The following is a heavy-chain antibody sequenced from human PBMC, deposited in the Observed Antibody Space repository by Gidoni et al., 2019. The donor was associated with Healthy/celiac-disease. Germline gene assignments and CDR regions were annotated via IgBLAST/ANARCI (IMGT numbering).Heavy chain of an antibody. V-gene: IGHV4-38-2*01. D-gene: IGHD6-13*01. CDR2: IYHSGST. J-gene: IGHJ6*03. CDR3: ARVRAAAGTLTYMDV. CDR1: GYSISSGDY. Sequence: QVQLQESGPGLVKPSETLSLTCAVSGYSISSGDYWGWIRQPPGQGLEWIGSIYHSGSTYYNPSLKSRVTISVDTSKNQFSLKLSSVTAADTAVYYCARVRAAAGTLTYMDVWGKGTTVTVSS.